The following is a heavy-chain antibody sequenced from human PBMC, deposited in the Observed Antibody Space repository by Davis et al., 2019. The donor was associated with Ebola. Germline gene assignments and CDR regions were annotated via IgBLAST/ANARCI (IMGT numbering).Heavy chain of an antibody. D-gene: IGHD6-6*01. CDR1: AYTFTDHH. V-gene: IGHV1-2*06. CDR2: INPKTGGT. J-gene: IGHJ4*02. CDR3: ARETIAARDFDY. Sequence: ASVNVSCKASAYTFTDHHMHWVRQAPGQGLEWMGRINPKTGGTHYAQKFQGRVTMTRDTSISTAYMELSRLRSDDTAVYYCARETIAARDFDYWGQGTLVTVSS.